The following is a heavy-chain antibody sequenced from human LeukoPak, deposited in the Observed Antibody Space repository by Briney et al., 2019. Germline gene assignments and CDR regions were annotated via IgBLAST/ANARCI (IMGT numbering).Heavy chain of an antibody. D-gene: IGHD3-3*01. CDR1: GMTFTDTW. J-gene: IGHJ4*02. V-gene: IGHV3-15*01. CDR2: IKNNANGGPT. CDR3: CTDLPFWSAHPDN. Sequence: GGSLRLSCAASGMTFTDTWMSWVRQAPGKGLEWVGRIKNNANGGPTEHAAPVKGRFTISRDESKKTLYLQMNSLKDEDTAVYSCCTDLPFWSAHPDNCGRGTLVTVSS.